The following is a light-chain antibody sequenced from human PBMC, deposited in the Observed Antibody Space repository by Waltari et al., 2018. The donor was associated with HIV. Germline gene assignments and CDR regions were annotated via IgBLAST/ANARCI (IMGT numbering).Light chain of an antibody. Sequence: DIQMTQSPSSLSASVGDRVTVTCRASQNVNTSLNWYQQRPGKAPNLLIYLASTLHDGVPSRFSASGSTTTYTLTINSLQPEDFATYFCQQTFTFPPTFGQGTILEI. J-gene: IGKJ2*01. CDR3: QQTFTFPPT. CDR2: LAS. CDR1: QNVNTS. V-gene: IGKV1-39*01.